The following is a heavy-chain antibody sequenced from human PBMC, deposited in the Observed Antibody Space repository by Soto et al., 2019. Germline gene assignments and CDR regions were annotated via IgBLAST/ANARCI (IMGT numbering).Heavy chain of an antibody. D-gene: IGHD3-10*01. V-gene: IGHV4-4*02. J-gene: IGHJ4*02. CDR3: ARDRRYYGSGRDKKYYFDY. Sequence: SETLSLTCAVSGGSISSSNWWSWVRQPPGKGLEWIGEIYHSGSTNYNPSLKSRVTISVDKSKNQFSLKLSSVTAADTAVYYCARDRRYYGSGRDKKYYFDYWGQGTLVTVSS. CDR2: IYHSGST. CDR1: GGSISSSNW.